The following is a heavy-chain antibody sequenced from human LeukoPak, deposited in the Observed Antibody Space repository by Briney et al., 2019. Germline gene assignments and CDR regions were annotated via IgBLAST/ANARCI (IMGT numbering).Heavy chain of an antibody. Sequence: SQTLSLTCAISGDSVSSNSAAWNWIRQSPSRGLEWLGRTYYRSQWYNEYGVSVKSRLTISTDTSKNQFSLKLSSVTAADTAVYYCARSTVTTEGLGDAFDIWGQRTMVTVSS. CDR1: GDSVSSNSAA. V-gene: IGHV6-1*01. J-gene: IGHJ3*02. CDR2: TYYRSQWYN. CDR3: ARSTVTTEGLGDAFDI. D-gene: IGHD4-17*01.